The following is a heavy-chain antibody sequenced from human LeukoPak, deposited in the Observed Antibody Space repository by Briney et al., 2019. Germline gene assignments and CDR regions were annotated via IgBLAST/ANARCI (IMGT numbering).Heavy chain of an antibody. CDR2: IKEDGSEK. CDR1: GFTFSRHW. CDR3: ATDSGSGWYGGGFDY. D-gene: IGHD6-19*01. V-gene: IGHV3-7*01. Sequence: GGSLRLSCAASGFTFSRHWVSWVRQAPGKGLEWVANIKEDGSEKYYVDSVKGRFTISRDNAKSSLDLQMNSLRAEDTAVYYCATDSGSGWYGGGFDYWGQGTLATVSS. J-gene: IGHJ4*02.